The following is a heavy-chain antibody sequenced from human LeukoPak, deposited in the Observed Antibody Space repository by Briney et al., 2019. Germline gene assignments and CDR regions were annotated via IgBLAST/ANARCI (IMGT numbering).Heavy chain of an antibody. D-gene: IGHD3-22*01. CDR3: ARDLGDSSGEKDY. CDR2: ISYDGSNK. V-gene: IGHV3-30-3*01. J-gene: IGHJ4*02. CDR1: GFTFSSYA. Sequence: GGSLRLSCAASGFTFSSYAMHWVRQAPGKGLEWVAVISYDGSNKYYADSVKGRFTISRDNSKNTLYLQMNSLRAEDTAVYYCARDLGDSSGEKDYWGQGTLVTVSS.